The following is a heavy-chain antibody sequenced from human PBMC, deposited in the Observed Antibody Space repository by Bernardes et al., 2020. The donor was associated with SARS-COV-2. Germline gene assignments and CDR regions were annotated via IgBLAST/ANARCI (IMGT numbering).Heavy chain of an antibody. CDR3: ARKPTSRITLFGVVTRPGMDV. Sequence: SETLSLTCAVYGGSFSDYYWSWIRQPPGKGLEWIGEINHSGSTSYNPSLKSRVTISVDTSKNQFSLKLSSVTAADTAVYYCARKPTSRITLFGVVTRPGMDVWGQGTTVTVSS. V-gene: IGHV4-34*01. CDR1: GGSFSDYY. CDR2: INHSGST. J-gene: IGHJ6*02. D-gene: IGHD3-3*01.